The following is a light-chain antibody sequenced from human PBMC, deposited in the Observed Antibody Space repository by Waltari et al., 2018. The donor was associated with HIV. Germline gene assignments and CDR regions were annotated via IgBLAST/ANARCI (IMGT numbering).Light chain of an antibody. Sequence: QLVLTQSPSASASLGASVKLTCTLSSGHSSYAIAWHQQQPDKGPRYLMKLNSDGSHSKGDGIPDRFSGSSSGAERYLTISSLQSEDEADYYCQTWGTGLRVFGGG. V-gene: IGLV4-69*01. J-gene: IGLJ3*02. CDR2: LNSDGSH. CDR3: QTWGTGLRV. CDR1: SGHSSYA.